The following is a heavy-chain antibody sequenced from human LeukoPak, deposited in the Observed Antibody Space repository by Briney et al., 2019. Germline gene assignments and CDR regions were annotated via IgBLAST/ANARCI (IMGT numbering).Heavy chain of an antibody. V-gene: IGHV4-34*01. CDR2: INHSGST. J-gene: IGHJ4*02. CDR1: GGSISSGGYS. CDR3: ARGRGYYDFWSGYRSVFDY. D-gene: IGHD3-3*01. Sequence: SETLSLTCAVSGGSISSGGYSWSWIRQPPGKGLEWIGEINHSGSTNYNPSLKSRVTISVNTSKNQFSLKLSSVTAADTAVYYCARGRGYYDFWSGYRSVFDYWGQGTLVTVSS.